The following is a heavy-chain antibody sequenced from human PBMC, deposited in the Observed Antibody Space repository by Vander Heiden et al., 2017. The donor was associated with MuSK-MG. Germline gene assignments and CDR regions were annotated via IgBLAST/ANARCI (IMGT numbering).Heavy chain of an antibody. CDR3: AKEASRWFGEFDY. CDR2: ISYDGSNK. V-gene: IGHV3-30*18. CDR1: GFTFSSYG. Sequence: QVQLVESGGGVVQPGRSLSLSCAASGFTFSSYGMHWVRQAPGKGLEWVAVISYDGSNKYYADAVKGRFTISRDNSKNTLYLQMNSLRAEDTAVYYCAKEASRWFGEFDYWGQGTLVTVSS. D-gene: IGHD3-10*01. J-gene: IGHJ4*02.